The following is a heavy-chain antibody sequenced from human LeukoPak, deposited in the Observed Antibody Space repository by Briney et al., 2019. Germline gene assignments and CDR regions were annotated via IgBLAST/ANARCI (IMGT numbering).Heavy chain of an antibody. Sequence: PGGSLRLSCAASGFTFSSYGMSWVRQAPGKGLEWVSAISGSGGSTYYADSVKGRFTISRDNSKNTLYLQMNSLRAEDTAVYYCAKDRSHLSYFDYWGQGTLVTVSS. CDR1: GFTFSSYG. CDR2: ISGSGGST. V-gene: IGHV3-23*01. J-gene: IGHJ4*02. D-gene: IGHD1-26*01. CDR3: AKDRSHLSYFDY.